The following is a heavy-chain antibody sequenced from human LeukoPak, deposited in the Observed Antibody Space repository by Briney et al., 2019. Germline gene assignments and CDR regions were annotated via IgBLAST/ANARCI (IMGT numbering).Heavy chain of an antibody. V-gene: IGHV3-48*01. CDR2: ISRDSGVT. J-gene: IGHJ3*01. CDR1: GFTFSSFS. CDR3: ARDHDWAFDV. Sequence: PGGSLRLSCAASGFTFSSFSMNWARQAPGKGLEWVSYISRDSGVTYYADSVRGRFTISRDNAQNSLSLQMSSLRPEDTAIYYCARDHDWAFDVWGQGTMVTVSS. D-gene: IGHD3-9*01.